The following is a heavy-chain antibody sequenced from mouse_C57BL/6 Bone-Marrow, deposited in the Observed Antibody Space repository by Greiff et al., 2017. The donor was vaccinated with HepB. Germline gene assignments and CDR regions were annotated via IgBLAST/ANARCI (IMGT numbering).Heavy chain of an antibody. V-gene: IGHV1-53*01. J-gene: IGHJ4*01. Sequence: QVQLQQPGTELVKPVASVKLSCKASGYSFTSYWMHWVKQRPGQGLEWIGNINPCYGGTNSNEKFKSMPTLTVDKSSSTAYMQLSSLTSADSAVYYCARGRQLRLRAMDYWGQGTSVTVSS. D-gene: IGHD3-2*02. CDR1: GYSFTSYW. CDR3: ARGRQLRLRAMDY. CDR2: INPCYGGT.